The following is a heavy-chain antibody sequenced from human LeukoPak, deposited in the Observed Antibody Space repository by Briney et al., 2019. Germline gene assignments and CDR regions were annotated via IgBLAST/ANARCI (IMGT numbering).Heavy chain of an antibody. J-gene: IGHJ4*02. CDR3: ARGGDWFDY. CDR2: ISHSGGT. D-gene: IGHD2-21*01. V-gene: IGHV4-30-4*01. Sequence: SETLSLTCTVSGGSISSGDYYWSWIRQPPGKGLEWIAYISHSGGTYYNPSLKSRATISLDTSRNQFSLKLSSVTAADTAVYYCARGGDWFDYWGQGTLVTVSS. CDR1: GGSISSGDYY.